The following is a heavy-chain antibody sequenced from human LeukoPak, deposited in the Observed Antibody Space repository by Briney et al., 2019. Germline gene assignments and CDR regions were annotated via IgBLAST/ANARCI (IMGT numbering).Heavy chain of an antibody. Sequence: SETLSLSCTVSGGSISSDHWTWIRQTPGKGLERIARISYSGSTNYNPSLKSRVTIALDSSKNQFSLRLSSVTPADTAAYYCASLPIDSSTGTFGWFDPWGQGTLVTVSS. J-gene: IGHJ5*02. CDR2: ISYSGST. D-gene: IGHD1-14*01. CDR3: ASLPIDSSTGTFGWFDP. V-gene: IGHV4-59*01. CDR1: GGSISSDH.